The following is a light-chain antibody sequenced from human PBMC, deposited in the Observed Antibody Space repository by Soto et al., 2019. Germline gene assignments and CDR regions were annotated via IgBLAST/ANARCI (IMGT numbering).Light chain of an antibody. CDR3: QQYFNWPPLT. V-gene: IGKV3-15*01. CDR2: GAS. Sequence: EIVLTQSPATLSVSPGERATLSCRASQSVSSNLAWYQQKPGQAPRLLMFGASTRATNIPARFSGSGSGTEFTLTISSLQSVDFAVYYCQQYFNWPPLTFGGGTKVEIK. CDR1: QSVSSN. J-gene: IGKJ4*01.